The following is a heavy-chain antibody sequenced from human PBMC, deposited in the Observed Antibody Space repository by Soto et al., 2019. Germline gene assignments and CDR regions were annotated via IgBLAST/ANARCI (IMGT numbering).Heavy chain of an antibody. CDR3: ARGIKYGAYSRWFDP. CDR2: MNPDSGKT. V-gene: IGHV1-8*01. CDR1: GYTFTSYE. D-gene: IGHD4-17*01. J-gene: IGHJ5*02. Sequence: QVQLLQSGAEVKKPGASVKVSCKASGYTFTSYEINWVRQATGQGLEYLGWMNPDSGKTAYVQKFQGRVTMTWDTSISTAAMELSSLRSEDTAVYFCARGIKYGAYSRWFDPWGQGTLVTVSS.